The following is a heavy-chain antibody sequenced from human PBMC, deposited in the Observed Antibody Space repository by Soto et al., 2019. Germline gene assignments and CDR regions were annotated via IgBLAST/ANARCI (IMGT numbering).Heavy chain of an antibody. CDR1: GGSISSYY. Sequence: SETLSLTCTVSGGSISSYYWSWIRQPPGKGLEWIGYIYYSGSTNYNPSFKSRVTISVDTSKNQFSLKLSSVTAADTAVYYCARGSHGDDYDFSDWGQGTLVTVSS. J-gene: IGHJ4*02. CDR2: IYYSGST. D-gene: IGHD3-3*01. V-gene: IGHV4-59*01. CDR3: ARGSHGDDYDFSD.